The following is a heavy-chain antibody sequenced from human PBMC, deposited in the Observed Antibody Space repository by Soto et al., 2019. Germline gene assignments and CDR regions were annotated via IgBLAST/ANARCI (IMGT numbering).Heavy chain of an antibody. CDR3: AKGGCGAAATGWFDP. CDR2: IIPIFGTA. CDR1: GGTFSSYA. D-gene: IGHD6-13*01. J-gene: IGHJ5*02. Sequence: QVQLVQSGAEVKKPGSSVKVSCKASGGTFSSYAISWVRQAPGQGLEWMGGIIPIFGTANYAQKFQGRVTITADEYASRAYMELSSLRSEDTALYYCAKGGCGAAATGWFDPWGQGTLVTVSS. V-gene: IGHV1-69*12.